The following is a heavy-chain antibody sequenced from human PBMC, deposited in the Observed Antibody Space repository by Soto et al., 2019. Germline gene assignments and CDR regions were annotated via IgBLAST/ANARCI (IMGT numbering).Heavy chain of an antibody. Sequence: PGGSLRLSCAASGFTFSSYGMHWVRQAPGKGLEWVALIWYDGSNKYYADSVKGRFSISRDNSKNTLYLQMNSLRAEDTAVYYCARDRGGYNGYFDYWGQGTLVTVSS. CDR1: GFTFSSYG. D-gene: IGHD1-26*01. CDR3: ARDRGGYNGYFDY. CDR2: IWYDGSNK. V-gene: IGHV3-33*01. J-gene: IGHJ4*02.